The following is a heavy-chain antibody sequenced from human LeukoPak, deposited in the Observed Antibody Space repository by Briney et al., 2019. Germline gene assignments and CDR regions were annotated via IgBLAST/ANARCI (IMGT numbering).Heavy chain of an antibody. CDR1: GRSFSGYY. V-gene: IGHV4-34*01. Sequence: SETLSLTCAVYGRSFSGYYWGWIRQPPGKGLEWIGEINHSGSTNYNPSLKSRVTISVDTSKNQFSLKLSTVTAADTAVYYCARDARGDYGSGSLGMDVWGKGTTVTVSS. CDR3: ARDARGDYGSGSLGMDV. J-gene: IGHJ6*04. CDR2: INHSGST. D-gene: IGHD3-10*01.